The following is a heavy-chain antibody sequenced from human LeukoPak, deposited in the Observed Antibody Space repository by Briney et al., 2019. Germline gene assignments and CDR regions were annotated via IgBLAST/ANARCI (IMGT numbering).Heavy chain of an antibody. J-gene: IGHJ5*02. CDR1: GGSISGHY. CDR3: ARGGANWFDP. CDR2: IYYSGST. D-gene: IGHD3-16*01. V-gene: IGHV4-59*11. Sequence: PSETLSLTCTVSGGSISGHYWSWLRQPPGKGLDWIGYIYYSGSTNYNPSLKSRVTISVDTSKNHFSLRLSSVTAADTAVYYCARGGANWFDPWGQGTLVPVSS.